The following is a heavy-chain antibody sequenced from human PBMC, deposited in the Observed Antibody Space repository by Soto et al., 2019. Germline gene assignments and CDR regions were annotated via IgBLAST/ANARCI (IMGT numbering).Heavy chain of an antibody. CDR1: GYTFTSYY. J-gene: IGHJ5*02. V-gene: IGHV1-2*02. Sequence: ASVKVSCKASGYTFTSYYMHWVRQAPGQGLEWMGRINPSSGGTNYAQKFQGRVTMTRDTSISAAYMELSRLRSDDTAVYYCARDSWFGELGWFDPWGQGTLVTVSS. CDR3: ARDSWFGELGWFDP. D-gene: IGHD3-10*01. CDR2: INPSSGGT.